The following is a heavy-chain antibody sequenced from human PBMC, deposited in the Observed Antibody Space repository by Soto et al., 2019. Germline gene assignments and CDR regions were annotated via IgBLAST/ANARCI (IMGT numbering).Heavy chain of an antibody. CDR2: ISYDGSNK. D-gene: IGHD6-13*01. J-gene: IGHJ4*02. CDR3: ASDLTRAGYFDY. V-gene: IGHV3-30-3*01. Sequence: GGSLRLSCAASGFTFSSYAMHWVRQAPGKGLEWVAVISYDGSNKYYADSVKGRFTISRDNSKNTLYLQMNSLSAEDTAVYYCASDLTRAGYFDYWGQGTLVTVSS. CDR1: GFTFSSYA.